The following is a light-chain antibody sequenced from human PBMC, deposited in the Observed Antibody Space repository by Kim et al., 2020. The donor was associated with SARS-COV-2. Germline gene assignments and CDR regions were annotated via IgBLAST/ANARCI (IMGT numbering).Light chain of an antibody. CDR1: QSVSSY. Sequence: LSPGEMATLSCRSSQSVSSYLAWYQQKPGQAPRLLIYDASNRATGIPARFSGSGSGTDFTLTISSLEPEDFAVYYCQHRSNWPLTFGGGTKVDIK. CDR3: QHRSNWPLT. CDR2: DAS. V-gene: IGKV3-11*01. J-gene: IGKJ4*01.